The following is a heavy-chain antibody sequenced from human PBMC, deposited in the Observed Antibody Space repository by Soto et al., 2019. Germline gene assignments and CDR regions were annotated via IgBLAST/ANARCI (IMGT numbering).Heavy chain of an antibody. CDR1: GFTVRSSY. D-gene: IGHD2-2*01. V-gene: IGHV3-66*01. J-gene: IGHJ4*01. CDR2: IYSDDYT. Sequence: TGGSLRLSCAASGFTVRSSYMSWVRQVPGKGLEWVSIIYSDDYTYYAASVKGRFTISRDNSRNTLYLQMSSLRAEDTAVYYCAKSSYCPSTTCFYNWGQETLVTVSS. CDR3: AKSSYCPSTTCFYN.